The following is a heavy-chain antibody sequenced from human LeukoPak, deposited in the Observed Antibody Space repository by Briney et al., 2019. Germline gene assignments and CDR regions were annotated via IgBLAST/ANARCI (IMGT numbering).Heavy chain of an antibody. CDR3: ARGGYSSSWYFSGPQNFDY. CDR2: INPNSGGT. V-gene: IGHV1-2*02. J-gene: IGHJ4*02. CDR1: GYTFTGYY. D-gene: IGHD6-13*01. Sequence: ASVKVSCKASGYTFTGYYMHWVRQAPGQGLEWMGWINPNSGGTNYAQKFQGRVTMTRDTSISTAYMELSRLRSDDTAVYYCARGGYSSSWYFSGPQNFDYWGQGTLVTVSS.